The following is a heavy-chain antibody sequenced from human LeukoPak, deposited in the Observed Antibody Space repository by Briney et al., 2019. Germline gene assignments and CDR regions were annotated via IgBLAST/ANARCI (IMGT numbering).Heavy chain of an antibody. J-gene: IGHJ3*02. CDR3: ARIFSSGPTGHAFDI. D-gene: IGHD3-22*01. V-gene: IGHV3-48*03. CDR1: GFIFSDYE. Sequence: GGSLRLSCAASGFIFSDYEMDWVRQAPGKGLEWVSDISSSGRTINYADSVKGRFTISRDNAKDSLYLQMNSRRAEDTAVYYCARIFSSGPTGHAFDIWGQGTMVTVSS. CDR2: ISSSGRTI.